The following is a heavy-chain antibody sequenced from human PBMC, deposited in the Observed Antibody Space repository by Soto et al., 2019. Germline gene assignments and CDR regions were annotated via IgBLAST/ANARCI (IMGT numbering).Heavy chain of an antibody. V-gene: IGHV3-21*06. CDR1: GFTFSYYT. CDR2: ISGIRDYI. D-gene: IGHD3-22*01. CDR3: AREGVHNYNEYYFDY. J-gene: IGHJ4*02. Sequence: WGSLRLSCAASGFTFSYYTVHWVRRAPGKGLEWVSSISGIRDYIRYADSVKGRFTISRDNAKTSLYLQMNSLTAEDTAVYYCAREGVHNYNEYYFDYWGQGTLVTVSS.